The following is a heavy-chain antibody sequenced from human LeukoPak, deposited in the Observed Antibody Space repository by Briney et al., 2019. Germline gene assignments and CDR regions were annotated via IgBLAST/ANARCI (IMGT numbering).Heavy chain of an antibody. V-gene: IGHV3-69-1*01. Sequence: GGSLRLSCAASGFTFSDYSMNWVRQAPGKGLEWVSYITSSGTIYQADSVKSRFTISRDNAKNSLYLQMNSLRAEDTAVYYCARDRGYYDSSGYPYFDYWGQGILVTVSS. D-gene: IGHD3-22*01. J-gene: IGHJ4*02. CDR3: ARDRGYYDSSGYPYFDY. CDR1: GFTFSDYS. CDR2: ITSSGTI.